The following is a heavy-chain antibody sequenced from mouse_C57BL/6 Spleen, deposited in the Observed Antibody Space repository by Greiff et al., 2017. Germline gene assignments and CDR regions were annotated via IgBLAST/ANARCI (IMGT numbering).Heavy chain of an antibody. CDR2: IWGDGST. J-gene: IGHJ1*03. CDR1: GFSLTSYG. D-gene: IGHD1-1*01. V-gene: IGHV2-3*01. Sequence: VMLVESGPGLVAPSQSLSITCTVSGFSLTSYGVSWVRQPPGKGLGWLGVIWGDGSTNYHSALISRLSISKDNSKSQVFLKLNSLQTDDTATYYCATITTVVGRWYFDVWGTGTTVTVSS. CDR3: ATITTVVGRWYFDV.